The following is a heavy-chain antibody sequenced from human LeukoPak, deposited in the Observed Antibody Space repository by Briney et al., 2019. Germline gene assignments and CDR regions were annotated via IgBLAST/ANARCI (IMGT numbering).Heavy chain of an antibody. CDR3: ARVVLPHMVRGVILDAFDI. Sequence: GRSLRLSCAASGFTFSSYAMHWVRQAPGKGLEWGAVISYDGSNKYYADSVKGRFTISRDNSKNTLYLQMNSLRAEDTAVYYCARVVLPHMVRGVILDAFDIWGQGTMVTVSS. J-gene: IGHJ3*02. CDR2: ISYDGSNK. V-gene: IGHV3-30-3*01. CDR1: GFTFSSYA. D-gene: IGHD3-10*01.